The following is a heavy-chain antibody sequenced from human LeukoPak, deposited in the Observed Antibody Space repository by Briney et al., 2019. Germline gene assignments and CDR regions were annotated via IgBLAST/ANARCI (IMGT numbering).Heavy chain of an antibody. Sequence: GSLRLSCAASGFTFSNAWMNWVRQPPGKGLEWIGEINHSGSTNYNPSLKSRVTISVDTSKNQFSLKLSSVTAADTAVYYCARGNTYYDFWSGYYTVDLDYWGQGTLVTVSS. CDR2: INHSGST. V-gene: IGHV4-34*01. J-gene: IGHJ4*02. CDR1: GFTFSNAW. CDR3: ARGNTYYDFWSGYYTVDLDY. D-gene: IGHD3-3*01.